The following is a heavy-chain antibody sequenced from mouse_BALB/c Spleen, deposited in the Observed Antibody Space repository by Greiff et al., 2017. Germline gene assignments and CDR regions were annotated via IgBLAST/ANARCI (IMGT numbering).Heavy chain of an antibody. D-gene: IGHD1-2*01. CDR1: GFTFSSYA. CDR2: ISSGGST. CDR3: AREYGPLYYFDY. V-gene: IGHV5-6-5*01. Sequence: VQVVESGGGLVKPGGSLKLSCAASGFTFSSYAMSWVRQTPEKRLEWVASISSGGSTYYPDSVKGRFTISRDNARNILYLQMSSLRSEDTAMYYCAREYGPLYYFDYWGQGTTLTVSS. J-gene: IGHJ2*01.